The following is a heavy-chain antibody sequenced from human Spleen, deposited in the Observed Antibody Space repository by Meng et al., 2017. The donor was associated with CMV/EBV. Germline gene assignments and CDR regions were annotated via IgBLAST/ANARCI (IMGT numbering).Heavy chain of an antibody. V-gene: IGHV1-69*13. Sequence: SVKVSCKASGYTFTSYYMHWVRQAPGQGLEWMGNIIPVFGTANSAQKFQDRVTITADESTRTVYMEVNSLRSEDTAIYYCARGGILYRTASYFDFWGLGTLVTVSS. CDR3: ARGGILYRTASYFDF. CDR1: GYTFTSYY. D-gene: IGHD2/OR15-2a*01. CDR2: IIPVFGTA. J-gene: IGHJ4*02.